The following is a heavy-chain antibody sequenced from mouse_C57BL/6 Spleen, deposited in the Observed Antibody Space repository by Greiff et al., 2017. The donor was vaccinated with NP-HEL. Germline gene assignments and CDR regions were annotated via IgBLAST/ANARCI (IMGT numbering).Heavy chain of an antibody. CDR1: GYTFTSYW. CDR2: IDPSDSYT. Sequence: QVQLQQSGAELVMPGASVKLSCKASGYTFTSYWMHWVKQRPGQGLEWIGEIDPSDSYTNYNQKFKGKSTLTVDKSSSTAYMQLSSLTSEDSAVYYCARRDLAMDYWGQGTSVTVSS. CDR3: ARRDLAMDY. V-gene: IGHV1-69*01. J-gene: IGHJ4*01.